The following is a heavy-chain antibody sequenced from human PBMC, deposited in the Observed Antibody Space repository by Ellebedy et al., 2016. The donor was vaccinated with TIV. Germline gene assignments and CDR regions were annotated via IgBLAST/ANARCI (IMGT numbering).Heavy chain of an antibody. Sequence: GESLKISCAASGFTFSSYAMSWVRQAPGKGLEWVSAISGSGYSTYYADSVKGRFTISRDNSKDTLYLQMNRLRPEGTAVYYCAKGHYYDTYMAYSYAEYWGQGALVTVSS. CDR3: AKGHYYDTYMAYSYAEY. CDR2: ISGSGYST. D-gene: IGHD3-22*01. CDR1: GFTFSSYA. V-gene: IGHV3-23*01. J-gene: IGHJ4*02.